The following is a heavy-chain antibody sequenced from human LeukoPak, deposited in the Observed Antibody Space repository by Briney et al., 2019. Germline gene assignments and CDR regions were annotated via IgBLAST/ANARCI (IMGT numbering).Heavy chain of an antibody. CDR1: GGSISSSNYY. Sequence: KASETLSLTCTVSGGSISSSNYYWSWIRQPPGQGLEWLGSIFYSGSTYYNPSLESRVTISVDTSKKQFSLRLSSVTAADTAVYYCARHTDWANAFDIWGQGTMVTVSS. D-gene: IGHD3-9*01. J-gene: IGHJ3*02. CDR3: ARHTDWANAFDI. V-gene: IGHV4-39*01. CDR2: IFYSGST.